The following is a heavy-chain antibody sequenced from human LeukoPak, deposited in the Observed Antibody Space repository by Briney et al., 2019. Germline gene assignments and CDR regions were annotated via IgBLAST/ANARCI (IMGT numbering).Heavy chain of an antibody. Sequence: PGGSLRLSCAASGFTFSDYVMNWVRQAPGKGLEWVSSISSSSSYIYYADSVKGRFTISRDNAKNSLYLQMNSLRAEDTAVYYCARSSIPMIRGVSAVNYWGQGTLVTVSS. V-gene: IGHV3-21*01. CDR1: GFTFSDYV. D-gene: IGHD3-10*01. J-gene: IGHJ4*02. CDR2: ISSSSSYI. CDR3: ARSSIPMIRGVSAVNY.